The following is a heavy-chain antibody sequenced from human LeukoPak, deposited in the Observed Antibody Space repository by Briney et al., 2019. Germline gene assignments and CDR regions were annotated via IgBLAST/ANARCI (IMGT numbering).Heavy chain of an antibody. CDR2: IYIDGSST. J-gene: IGHJ4*02. Sequence: GGSLRLSCAASGFTFSTYWMHWVRQAPGKGQVWVSRIYIDGSSTNYADSVKGRFTISRDNAKSTLYLQMDGLRADDTAVYYCARGASAREDFWGQGTLVTVSS. V-gene: IGHV3-74*01. D-gene: IGHD2-2*01. CDR3: ARGASAREDF. CDR1: GFTFSTYW.